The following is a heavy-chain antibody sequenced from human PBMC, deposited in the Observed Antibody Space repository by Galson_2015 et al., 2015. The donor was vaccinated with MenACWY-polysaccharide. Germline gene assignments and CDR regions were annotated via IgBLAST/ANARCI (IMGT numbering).Heavy chain of an antibody. D-gene: IGHD2/OR15-2a*01. Sequence: SLRLSCAASGFTFNSYAMHWVRQAPGKGLEWLAVISYDETNKYYADSVKGRFTISRDNSKNTLYLQMNSLRAEDTAVFYCARAYCDRITCYGMDVWGQGTTLAVSS. CDR3: ARAYCDRITCYGMDV. J-gene: IGHJ6*02. CDR1: GFTFNSYA. V-gene: IGHV3-30-3*01. CDR2: ISYDETNK.